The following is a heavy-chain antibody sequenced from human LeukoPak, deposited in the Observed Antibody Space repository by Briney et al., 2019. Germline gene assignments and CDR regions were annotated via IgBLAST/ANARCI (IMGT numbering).Heavy chain of an antibody. CDR1: GYTFTSYD. CDR3: ARVRGVYYYGSGSYPVDY. J-gene: IGHJ4*02. Sequence: ASVKVSCKASGYTFTSYDINWVRQATGQGLEWMGWMNPNSGNTGYAQKFQGRVTMTRNTSISTAYMELSSLRSEDTAVYYCARVRGVYYYGSGSYPVDYWGQGTLVTVSS. V-gene: IGHV1-8*01. CDR2: MNPNSGNT. D-gene: IGHD3-10*01.